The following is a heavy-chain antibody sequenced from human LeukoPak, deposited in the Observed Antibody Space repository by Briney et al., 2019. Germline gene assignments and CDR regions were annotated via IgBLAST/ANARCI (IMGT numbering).Heavy chain of an antibody. J-gene: IGHJ4*02. V-gene: IGHV1-8*01. CDR2: MNPNSGNT. CDR3: ASITMVRGVIHNY. CDR1: GYTFTSYD. D-gene: IGHD3-10*01. Sequence: ASVTVSCKASGYTFTSYDINWVRQATGQGLEWMGWMNPNSGNTGYAQKFQGRVTMTRNTSISTAYMELSSLRSEDTAVYYCASITMVRGVIHNYWGQGTLVTVSS.